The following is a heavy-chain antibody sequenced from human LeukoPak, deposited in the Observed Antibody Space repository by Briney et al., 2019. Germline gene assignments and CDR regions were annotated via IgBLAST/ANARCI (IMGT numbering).Heavy chain of an antibody. D-gene: IGHD2/OR15-2a*01. V-gene: IGHV3-7*01. Sequence: QTGGSLRLSCAASGFTFSTYWMTWVRQALGKGLEWVATIRQDDIERHLVDSVKGRFFISRDNAKNSLYLQMNSLTVEDTAVYYCVRGCNRAHCPYFFDSWGQGTLITVS. CDR2: IRQDDIER. J-gene: IGHJ4*02. CDR1: GFTFSTYW. CDR3: VRGCNRAHCPYFFDS.